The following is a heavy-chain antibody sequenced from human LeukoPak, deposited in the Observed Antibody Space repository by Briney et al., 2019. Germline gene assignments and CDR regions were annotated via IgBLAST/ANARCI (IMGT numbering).Heavy chain of an antibody. CDR1: GGTFSSYA. J-gene: IGHJ6*03. CDR3: ARSEQSRDYYDSSGYSYYYYYMDV. D-gene: IGHD3-22*01. V-gene: IGHV1-69*13. CDR2: IIPIFGTA. Sequence: SVKVSCKASGGTFSSYAISWVRQAPGQGLEWMGGIIPIFGTANYAQKFQGRVTITADESTSTAYMELSSLRSEDTAVYYCARSEQSRDYYDSSGYSYYYYYMDVWGKGTTVTVSS.